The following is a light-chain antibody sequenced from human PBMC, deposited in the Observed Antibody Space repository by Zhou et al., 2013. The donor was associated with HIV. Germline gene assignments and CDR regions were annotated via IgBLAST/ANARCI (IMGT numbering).Light chain of an antibody. Sequence: EVVMTQSPGTLSLSPGERATLSCRASQSVTSNYLAWYQQKPGQAPKVLISGASSRVTGIPDRFRGSGSGTDFTLTITRLEPEDFAVYYCQQYGNSLLTFGGGTKLEIK. J-gene: IGKJ4*01. CDR3: QQYGNSLLT. CDR2: GAS. CDR1: QSVTSNY. V-gene: IGKV3-20*01.